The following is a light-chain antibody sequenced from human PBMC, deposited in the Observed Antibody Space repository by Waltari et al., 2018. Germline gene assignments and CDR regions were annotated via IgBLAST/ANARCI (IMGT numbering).Light chain of an antibody. Sequence: QSALTPPASVSGSPGQSITISCSGNDSDVGAYDLVSWYQQHPGKAPPLRIYEVSNRPSGISNRFSASKSGNTASLTISGLQAEDEADYYCSSYTPSSAPGVFGTGTRVTVL. V-gene: IGLV2-14*01. J-gene: IGLJ1*01. CDR3: SSYTPSSAPGV. CDR1: DSDVGAYDL. CDR2: EVS.